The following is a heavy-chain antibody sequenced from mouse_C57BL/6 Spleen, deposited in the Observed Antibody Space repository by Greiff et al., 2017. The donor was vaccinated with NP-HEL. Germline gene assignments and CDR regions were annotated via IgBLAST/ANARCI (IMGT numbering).Heavy chain of an antibody. D-gene: IGHD4-1*01. J-gene: IGHJ2*01. CDR3: ARGGLGGFDY. CDR1: GYTFTDYY. V-gene: IGHV1-26*01. CDR2: INPNNGGT. Sequence: VQLQQSGPELVKPGASVKISCKASGYTFTDYYMNWVKQSHGKSLEWIGDINPNNGGTSYNQKFKGKATLTVDKSSSTAYMELRSLTSEDSAVYYCARGGLGGFDYWGQGTTLTVSS.